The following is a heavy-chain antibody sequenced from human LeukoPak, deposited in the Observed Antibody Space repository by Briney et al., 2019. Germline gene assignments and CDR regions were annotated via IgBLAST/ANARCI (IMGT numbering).Heavy chain of an antibody. V-gene: IGHV3-30-3*01. D-gene: IGHD3-3*01. CDR2: ISFDGSNK. Sequence: GGSLRLSCAASGFTFSSYAMHWVCQAPGKGLEWVAVISFDGSNKYYADSVKGRFTISRDNSKNTLYLQMNSLRAEDTAVYYCARDGMEWLLFTNWFDPWGQGTLVTVSS. CDR3: ARDGMEWLLFTNWFDP. J-gene: IGHJ5*02. CDR1: GFTFSSYA.